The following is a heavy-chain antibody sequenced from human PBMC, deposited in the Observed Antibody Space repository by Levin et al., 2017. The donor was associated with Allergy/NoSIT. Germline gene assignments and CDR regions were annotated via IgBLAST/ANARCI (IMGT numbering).Heavy chain of an antibody. CDR3: ASGIWSGVGN. Sequence: AGESLKISCAASGFTFNKYWMTWVRQAPGKGLEWVANIKEDGSQKFYVDSVKGRFTISRNNTDNSVSLQMNYLGVDDTAVYYCASGIWSGVGNWGQGTLVTVSS. CDR2: IKEDGSQK. CDR1: GFTFNKYW. V-gene: IGHV3-7*01. D-gene: IGHD3-3*01. J-gene: IGHJ4*02.